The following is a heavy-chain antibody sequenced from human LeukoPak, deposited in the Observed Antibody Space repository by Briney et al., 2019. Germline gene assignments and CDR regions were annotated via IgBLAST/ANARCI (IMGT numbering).Heavy chain of an antibody. V-gene: IGHV3-30*04. J-gene: IGHJ4*02. CDR1: GFNFGSYA. D-gene: IGHD3-16*02. CDR3: ATESSLSN. CDR2: ISYDGGYQ. Sequence: PGGSLRLSCAASGFNFGSYAMDWVRQAPGKGLEWVGDISYDGGYQSYAASVRGRFTISRDNYKNTLYLQMNSLRAEDAAVYYCATESSLSNWGRGTLVTVSS.